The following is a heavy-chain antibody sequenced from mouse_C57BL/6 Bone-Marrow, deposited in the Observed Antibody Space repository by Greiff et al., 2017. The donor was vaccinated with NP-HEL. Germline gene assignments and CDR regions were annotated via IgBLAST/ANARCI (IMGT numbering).Heavy chain of an antibody. CDR2: ISYDGST. J-gene: IGHJ2*01. Sequence: VQLQQSGPGLVKPSQSLSLSCSVTGYSITSGYYWYWIRQFPENQLEWMDNISYDGSTNYNPSLKNRISITRDTSTKQFFLMLNAVTTEDTATYYCAREGLLLDYWGQGTTLTVSS. CDR3: AREGLLLDY. CDR1: GYSITSGYY. D-gene: IGHD1-1*01. V-gene: IGHV3-6*01.